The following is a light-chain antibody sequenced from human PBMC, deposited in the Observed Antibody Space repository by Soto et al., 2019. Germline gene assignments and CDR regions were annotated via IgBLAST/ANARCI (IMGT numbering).Light chain of an antibody. CDR3: QQYGSSPVT. CDR2: GAS. Sequence: EIVLTQSPGILSLSPGARATLSCRASQSVNSGYLAWYQQRPGQPPRLLIYGASSRATGIPDRFSGSGSGTDFTLTISRLEPEDFAVYYCQQYGSSPVTFGQGTKVDIK. CDR1: QSVNSGY. J-gene: IGKJ1*01. V-gene: IGKV3-20*01.